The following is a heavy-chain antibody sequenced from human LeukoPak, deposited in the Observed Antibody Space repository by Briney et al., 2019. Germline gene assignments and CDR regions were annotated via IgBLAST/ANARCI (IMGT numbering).Heavy chain of an antibody. Sequence: SETLSLTCAVYGGSFSGYYWSWIRQPPGKGLEWIGEINHSGSTNYNPSLKSRVTISVDTSKNQFSLKLSSVTAADTAVYYCASRIAAAEFDYWGQGTLVTVSS. CDR2: INHSGST. J-gene: IGHJ4*02. CDR3: ASRIAAAEFDY. D-gene: IGHD6-13*01. V-gene: IGHV4-34*01. CDR1: GGSFSGYY.